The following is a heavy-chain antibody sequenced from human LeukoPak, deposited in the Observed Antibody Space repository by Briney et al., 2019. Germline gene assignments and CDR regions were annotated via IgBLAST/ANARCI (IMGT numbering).Heavy chain of an antibody. V-gene: IGHV3-30-3*01. CDR1: GYTFSSYA. D-gene: IGHD1-26*01. CDR2: ISYDGSNK. J-gene: IGHJ4*02. CDR3: AKDGGTLTGVN. Sequence: GGSLRLSCAASGYTFSSYAMHWVRQAPGKGLEWVAVISYDGSNKYYADSVKGRFTISRDNSKKTLYLQMSTMRADDTAVYYCAKDGGTLTGVNWGQGTLVTVSS.